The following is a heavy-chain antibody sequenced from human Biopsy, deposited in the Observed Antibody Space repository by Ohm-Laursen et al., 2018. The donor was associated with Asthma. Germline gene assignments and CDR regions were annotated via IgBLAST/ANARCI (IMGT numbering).Heavy chain of an antibody. CDR2: ISGSGGST. CDR1: GFTFSSYA. CDR3: ATFPYGDYLPLDY. V-gene: IGHV3-23*01. D-gene: IGHD4-17*01. Sequence: SLRLSCAASGFTFSSYAMSWVRQAPGKGLEWVSAISGSGGSTYYADSVKGRFTISRDNSKNTLYLQTNSLRAEDTAVYYCATFPYGDYLPLDYWGQGTLVTVSS. J-gene: IGHJ4*02.